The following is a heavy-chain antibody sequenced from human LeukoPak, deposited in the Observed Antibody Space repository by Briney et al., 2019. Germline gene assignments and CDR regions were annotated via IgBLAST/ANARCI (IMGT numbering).Heavy chain of an antibody. CDR1: GGSISSYY. CDR3: ARDLGYCSSTSCYTWFDP. Sequence: PSETLSLTCTVSGGSISSYYWSWIRQPPGKGLEWIGYIYYSGSTNYNPSLKSRVTISVDTSKNQFSLKLSSVTAADTAVYYCARDLGYCSSTSCYTWFDPWSQGILVTVSS. CDR2: IYYSGST. V-gene: IGHV4-59*01. J-gene: IGHJ5*02. D-gene: IGHD2-2*02.